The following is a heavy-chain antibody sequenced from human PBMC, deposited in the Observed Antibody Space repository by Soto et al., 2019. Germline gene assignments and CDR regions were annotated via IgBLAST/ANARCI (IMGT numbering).Heavy chain of an antibody. V-gene: IGHV1-69*05. CDR3: ARGNHRWLQLWYFDL. CDR1: GGTFSSYT. CDR2: IIPIFGTA. J-gene: IGHJ2*01. D-gene: IGHD5-12*01. Sequence: QVQLVQSGAEVKKPGSSVTVSCKASGGTFSSYTISWVRQAPGQGLEWMGGIIPIFGTANYAQKFQGRGTITPDESTSTAYMELSSLSSEDTAVYYCARGNHRWLQLWYFDLWGRGTLVTVSS.